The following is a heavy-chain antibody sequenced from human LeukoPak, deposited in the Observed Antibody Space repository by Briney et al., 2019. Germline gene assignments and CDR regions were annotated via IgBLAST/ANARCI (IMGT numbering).Heavy chain of an antibody. V-gene: IGHV5-51*01. D-gene: IGHD6-6*01. J-gene: IGHJ6*03. CDR2: IYPGDAEA. CDR3: ASNIGARAGYYYYYMDV. Sequence: GASLKISCEGSGYRYTNYWILGVLELPGRRVEWVVIIYPGDAEARYSPSFHGQVTISADKYISTAYLQWSSLKASAAAMYYCASNIGARAGYYYYYMDVWGKGTTVTVSS. CDR1: GYRYTNYW.